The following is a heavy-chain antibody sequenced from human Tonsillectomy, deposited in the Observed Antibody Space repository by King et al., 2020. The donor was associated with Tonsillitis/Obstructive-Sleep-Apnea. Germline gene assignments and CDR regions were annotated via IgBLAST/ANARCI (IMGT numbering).Heavy chain of an antibody. D-gene: IGHD5-12*01. CDR3: ARLSYSGYVPFDY. CDR1: GGSISSSSYY. V-gene: IGHV4-39*01. Sequence: QLQESGPGLVKPSETLSLTCTFSGGSISSSSYYWGWIRQPPGKGLEWIGSIYYSGITSYNPSLKSRVTISVDTSKNQFSLKLSSVTAADTAVYYCARLSYSGYVPFDYWGQGTLVTVSS. J-gene: IGHJ4*02. CDR2: IYYSGIT.